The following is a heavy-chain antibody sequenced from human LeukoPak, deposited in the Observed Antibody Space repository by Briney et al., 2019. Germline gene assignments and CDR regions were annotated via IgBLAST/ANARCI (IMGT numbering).Heavy chain of an antibody. CDR1: GFTVSSNY. J-gene: IGHJ4*02. D-gene: IGHD6-19*01. V-gene: IGHV3-53*01. CDR2: ISNDGDT. CDR3: AKESAVAANFDY. Sequence: GGSLRLSCAASGFTVSSNYMSWVRQGPGKGLECVSVISNDGDTYYADSVKGRFTISRDNSKNTLYLQMNSLRAEDTAVYYCAKESAVAANFDYWGQGTLVTVSS.